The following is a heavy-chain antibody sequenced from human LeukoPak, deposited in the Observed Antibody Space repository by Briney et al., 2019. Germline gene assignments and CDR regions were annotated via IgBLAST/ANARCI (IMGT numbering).Heavy chain of an antibody. Sequence: HSGGSLRLSCAASGFTYSSYSMNWVRQAPGKGLEWVAVISYDGSNKYYADSVKGRFTISRDNSKNTLYLQMNSLRAEDTAVYYCALLDTMVRGVIDAFDIWGQGTMVTVSS. CDR3: ALLDTMVRGVIDAFDI. CDR1: GFTYSSYS. D-gene: IGHD3-10*01. V-gene: IGHV3-30*03. CDR2: ISYDGSNK. J-gene: IGHJ3*02.